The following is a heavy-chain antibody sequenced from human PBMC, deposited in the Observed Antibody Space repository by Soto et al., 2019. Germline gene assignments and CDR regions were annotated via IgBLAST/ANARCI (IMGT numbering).Heavy chain of an antibody. CDR2: ISGSGGST. V-gene: IGHV3-23*01. J-gene: IGHJ6*02. Sequence: GGSLRRSCAASGLSFSSYAMSWVRQAPGKGLEWVSAISGSGGSTYYADSVKGRFTISRDNSKNTLYLQMNSLRAEDTAVYYCAKVTHESSYGGRSTDVPGPGTTGTVSS. CDR1: GLSFSSYA. CDR3: AKVTHESSYGGRSTDV. D-gene: IGHD5-18*01.